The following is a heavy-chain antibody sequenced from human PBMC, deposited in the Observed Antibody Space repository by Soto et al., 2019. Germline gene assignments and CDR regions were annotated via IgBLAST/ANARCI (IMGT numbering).Heavy chain of an antibody. CDR1: GFTLSYHA. V-gene: IGHV3-30-3*01. CDR3: ARDVPAGSVGVIDY. J-gene: IGHJ4*02. Sequence: QVKLVESGGDVVQPGRSLRLTCVASGFTLSYHAMHWIRQAPGKGLEWVAVISNDGSRQLYADSVRGQFIISRDNSKNTLYLEMDSLRVEDTAVYYCARDVPAGSVGVIDYCGQGTLVTVSS. D-gene: IGHD3-10*01. CDR2: ISNDGSRQ.